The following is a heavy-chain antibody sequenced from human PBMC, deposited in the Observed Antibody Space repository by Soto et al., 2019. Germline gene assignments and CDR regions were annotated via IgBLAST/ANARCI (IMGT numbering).Heavy chain of an antibody. CDR3: ARAEAGDYYYGMDV. CDR2: IYYSGST. Sequence: PSETLSLTCTVSGGSISSYYWSWIRQPPGKELEWIGYIYYSGSTNYNPSLKSRVTISVDTSKNQFSLKLSSVTAADTAVYYCARAEAGDYYYGMDVWRQGTTVTVSS. V-gene: IGHV4-59*01. D-gene: IGHD3-10*01. J-gene: IGHJ6*02. CDR1: GGSISSYY.